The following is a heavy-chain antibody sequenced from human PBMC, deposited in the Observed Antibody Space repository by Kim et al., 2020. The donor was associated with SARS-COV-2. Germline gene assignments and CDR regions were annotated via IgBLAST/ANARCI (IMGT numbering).Heavy chain of an antibody. D-gene: IGHD6-19*01. V-gene: IGHV3-23*01. J-gene: IGHJ5*02. CDR3: AKRLRYSSGWFGYNWFDP. CDR2: ISGSGGST. CDR1: GFTFSSYA. Sequence: GGSLRLSCAASGFTFSSYAMSWVRQAPGKGLEWVSAISGSGGSTYYADSVKGRFTISRDNSKNTLYLQMNSLRAEDTAVYYCAKRLRYSSGWFGYNWFDPWGQGTLVTVSS.